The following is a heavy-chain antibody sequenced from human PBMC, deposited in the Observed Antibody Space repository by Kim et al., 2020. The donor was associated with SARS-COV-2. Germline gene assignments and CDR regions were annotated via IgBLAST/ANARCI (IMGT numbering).Heavy chain of an antibody. CDR2: INSDGSST. Sequence: GGSLRLSCAASGFTFSSYWMHWVRQAPGKGLVWVSRINSDGSSTSYADSVKGRFTISRDNAKNTLYLQMNSLRAEDTAVYYCARFGELISYYGMDVSGQGTTVTVSS. J-gene: IGHJ6*02. CDR1: GFTFSSYW. V-gene: IGHV3-74*01. D-gene: IGHD3-10*01. CDR3: ARFGELISYYGMDV.